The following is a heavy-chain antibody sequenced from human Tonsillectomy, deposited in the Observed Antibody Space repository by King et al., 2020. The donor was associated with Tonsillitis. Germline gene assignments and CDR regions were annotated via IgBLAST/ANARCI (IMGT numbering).Heavy chain of an antibody. J-gene: IGHJ4*02. V-gene: IGHV3-30-3*01. CDR1: GFTFSSYA. Sequence: VQLVESGGGVVQPGRSLRLSCAASGFTFSSYAMHWVRQAPGKGLEWVAVISHDGSNKYSADSVKGRFTISRDNSKNTLYLQMNNLRAEDTAVYYCASGRGRSAYNPLDYWGQGTLVTVSS. CDR2: ISHDGSNK. CDR3: ASGRGRSAYNPLDY. D-gene: IGHD3-10*01.